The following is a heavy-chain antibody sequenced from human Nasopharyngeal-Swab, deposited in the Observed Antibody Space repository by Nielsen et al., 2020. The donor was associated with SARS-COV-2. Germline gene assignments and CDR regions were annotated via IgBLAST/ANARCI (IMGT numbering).Heavy chain of an antibody. J-gene: IGHJ5*02. CDR2: IDTDGTIT. D-gene: IGHD6-13*01. Sequence: GESLKISCAASGFTFSTYWMHWVRQPPGKGLLWVSRIDTDGTITDYADSVKGRFTISRDNAKSSLHLQMNSLRAEDTALYHCARPLSRDSTWTTEANWFDPWGQGTLVTVSS. CDR3: ARPLSRDSTWTTEANWFDP. CDR1: GFTFSTYW. V-gene: IGHV3-74*01.